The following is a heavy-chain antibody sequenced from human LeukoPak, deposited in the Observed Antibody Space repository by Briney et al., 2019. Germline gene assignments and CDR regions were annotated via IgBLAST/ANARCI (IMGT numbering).Heavy chain of an antibody. Sequence: GRSLRLSCAASGFTFSSYGMHWVRQAPGEGLEWVAVIWYDGSNKYYADSVKGRFTISRDNSKNTLYLQMNSLRAEDTAVYYCARDPHDYGDYYFDYWGQGTLVTVSS. J-gene: IGHJ4*02. D-gene: IGHD4-17*01. CDR1: GFTFSSYG. CDR3: ARDPHDYGDYYFDY. V-gene: IGHV3-33*01. CDR2: IWYDGSNK.